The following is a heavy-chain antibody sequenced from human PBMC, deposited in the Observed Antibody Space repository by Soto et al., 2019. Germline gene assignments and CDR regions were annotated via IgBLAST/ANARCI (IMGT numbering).Heavy chain of an antibody. D-gene: IGHD3-22*01. CDR1: GLTFSNAW. CDR2: IKSKSHGGTT. V-gene: IGHV3-15*07. CDR3: SQVSYGVLKVVRLNN. Sequence: PGGSLRLSCAVSGLTFSNAWINWVRQAPGKGLEWVGRIKSKSHGGTTDFAAPVKGRFAISRDDSKSIAYMEMNSLKIEDTAVYNCSQVSYGVLKVVRLNNGGQEILFTVPS. J-gene: IGHJ4*02.